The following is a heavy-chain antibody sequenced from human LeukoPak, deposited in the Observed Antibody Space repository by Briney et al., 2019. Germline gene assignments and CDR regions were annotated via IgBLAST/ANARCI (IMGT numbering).Heavy chain of an antibody. Sequence: PGGALRLSCAASGFPFSSYAMRWVRQAPGKGLEWVAVILYDGTNKFYADSVKGRFTISRDNSKNTLYLQMNSLRAEDTAVYNCAKGWFGFSVIDYWGQGTPVTVSS. J-gene: IGHJ4*02. CDR3: AKGWFGFSVIDY. CDR1: GFPFSSYA. D-gene: IGHD3-10*01. CDR2: ILYDGTNK. V-gene: IGHV3-30*18.